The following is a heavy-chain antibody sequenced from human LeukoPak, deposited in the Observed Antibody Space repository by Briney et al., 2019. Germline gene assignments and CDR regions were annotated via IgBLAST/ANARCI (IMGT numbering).Heavy chain of an antibody. D-gene: IGHD2-8*01. CDR1: GGSISSYY. CDR3: AGHHPRNNVGF. Sequence: PSETLSLTCTVSGGSISSYYWSWIRQPPGKGLEWIAYISDIGSINYNPSLKSRVTISLDTSKNQFSLKLSSVTAADTAVYYCAGHHPRNNVGFWGQGTLVTVSS. J-gene: IGHJ4*02. V-gene: IGHV4-59*08. CDR2: ISDIGSI.